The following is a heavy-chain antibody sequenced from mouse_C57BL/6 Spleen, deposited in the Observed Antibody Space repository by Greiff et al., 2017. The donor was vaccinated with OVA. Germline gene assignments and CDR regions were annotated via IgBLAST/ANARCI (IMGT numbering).Heavy chain of an antibody. CDR1: GYSFTGYY. CDR2: INPSTGGT. Sequence: EVQLQQSGPELVKPGASVKISCKASGYSFTGYYMNWVKQSPEKSLEWIGEINPSTGGTTYNQKFKAKATLTVDKSSSTAYMQLKSLTSEDSAVYYCARLADSKGYAMDYWGQGTSVTVSS. CDR3: ARLADSKGYAMDY. D-gene: IGHD2-5*01. V-gene: IGHV1-42*01. J-gene: IGHJ4*01.